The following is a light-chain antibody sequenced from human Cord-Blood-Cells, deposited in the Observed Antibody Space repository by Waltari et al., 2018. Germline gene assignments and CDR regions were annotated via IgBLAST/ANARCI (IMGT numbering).Light chain of an antibody. V-gene: IGLV2-23*01. CDR3: CSYAGSSTVV. J-gene: IGLJ2*01. Sequence: QSALTQPASVSGSPGQSITIPCTGTSSDVGSYNLVPWYQKHPGKAPKLMTYGGSKRPSGVSNRFSGSKSGNTASLTISGLQAEDEADYYCCSYAGSSTVVFGGGTKLTVL. CDR2: GGS. CDR1: SSDVGSYNL.